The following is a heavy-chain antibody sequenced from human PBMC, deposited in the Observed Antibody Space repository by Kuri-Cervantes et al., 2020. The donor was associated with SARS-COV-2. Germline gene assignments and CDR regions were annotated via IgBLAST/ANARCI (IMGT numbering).Heavy chain of an antibody. CDR2: INTYNGNT. J-gene: IGHJ2*01. D-gene: IGHD2-2*01. CDR3: ARFLDCSSTSCYPSWYFDL. V-gene: IGHV1-18*01. Sequence: ASVKVSCKASGYTFTSYDINWVRQAPGRGLGWVASINTYNGNTNYAQILQGRVTMTTDTSTSTAYMELRSLRSDDTAVYYCARFLDCSSTSCYPSWYFDLWGRGTLVTVSS. CDR1: GYTFTSYD.